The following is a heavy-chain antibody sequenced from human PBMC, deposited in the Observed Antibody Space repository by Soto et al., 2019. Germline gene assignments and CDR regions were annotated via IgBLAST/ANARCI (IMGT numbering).Heavy chain of an antibody. CDR1: GFTFRTYW. Sequence: EVQLVESGGGLVQPGGSLRLSCAASGFTFRTYWLSWVRQVPGKGLEWVANINQDGSEKNYVDSVKGRFTISRDNAKNSLYLQMSSLRAEDPALYYCARDGSTSWYSYDYHGMDVWGQGTTVTVSS. V-gene: IGHV3-7*05. CDR3: ARDGSTSWYSYDYHGMDV. CDR2: INQDGSEK. D-gene: IGHD5-18*01. J-gene: IGHJ6*02.